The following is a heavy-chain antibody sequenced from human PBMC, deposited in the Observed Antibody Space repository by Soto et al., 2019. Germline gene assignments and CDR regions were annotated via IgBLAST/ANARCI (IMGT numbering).Heavy chain of an antibody. CDR3: ARGAEEDNWFDP. CDR2: INPNSGGT. J-gene: IGHJ5*02. CDR1: GYTFTTYC. V-gene: IGHV1-2*04. Sequence: ASVKVSCKASGYTFTTYCLNWVPHAPGQGLEWMGWINPNSGGTKYAQKFQGWVTMTRDTSISTAYMELSRLRSDDTAVYYCARGAEEDNWFDPWGQGTLVTVSS.